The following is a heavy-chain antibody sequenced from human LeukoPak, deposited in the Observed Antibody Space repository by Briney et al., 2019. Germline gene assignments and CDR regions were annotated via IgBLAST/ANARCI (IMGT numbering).Heavy chain of an antibody. D-gene: IGHD6-19*01. CDR3: ARGQQWLVEVWFDP. CDR2: IYHSGST. J-gene: IGHJ5*02. Sequence: SETLSLTCTVSGGSISSYYWSWIRQPPGKGLEWIGYIYHSGSTKYNPSLKSRVTISVDTSKSQFSLKLSSVTAADTAVYYCARGQQWLVEVWFDPWGQGTLVTVSS. CDR1: GGSISSYY. V-gene: IGHV4-59*01.